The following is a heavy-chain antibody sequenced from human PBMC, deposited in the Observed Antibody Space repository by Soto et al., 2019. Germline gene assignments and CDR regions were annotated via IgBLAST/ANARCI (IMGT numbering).Heavy chain of an antibody. Sequence: PSETLSLTGAVSGGSSSSGGYSFILFRQPPGKGLEWIGYISHSGDPDYIPSLKSRVTISVDRSKNQFSLRLTSVTAADTAVYYRARGAGSSPGWNWFDPWAQGTLVTVSS. D-gene: IGHD6-6*01. CDR3: ARGAGSSPGWNWFDP. CDR2: ISHSGDP. V-gene: IGHV4-30-2*01. CDR1: GGSSSSGGYS. J-gene: IGHJ5*02.